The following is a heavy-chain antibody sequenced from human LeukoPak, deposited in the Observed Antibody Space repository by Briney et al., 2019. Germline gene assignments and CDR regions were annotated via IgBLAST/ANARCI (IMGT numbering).Heavy chain of an antibody. CDR3: AREGWNYAALY. D-gene: IGHD1-7*01. Sequence: GAXVKVSXXASGYTFTGYYMHWVRQAPGQGLEWMGWINPNSGGTNYAQKFQGRVTMTRDTSISTAYMELSRLRADETAVYYCAREGWNYAALYWGQGTLVTVSS. J-gene: IGHJ4*02. CDR1: GYTFTGYY. V-gene: IGHV1-2*02. CDR2: INPNSGGT.